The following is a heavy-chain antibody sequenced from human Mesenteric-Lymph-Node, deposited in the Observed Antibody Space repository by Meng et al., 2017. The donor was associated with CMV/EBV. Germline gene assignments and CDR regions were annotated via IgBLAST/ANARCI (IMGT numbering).Heavy chain of an antibody. J-gene: IGHJ4*02. CDR1: GYTFTGYY. Sequence: SCKTSGYTFTGYYRHWLRQAPGQGLEWMGRINPNNGDTNFAQKFQDRVTLTRVTSINTAYMELSRLRSDDTAVYYCARDCSWSSCSDYWGQGTLVTVSS. D-gene: IGHD2-2*01. V-gene: IGHV1-2*06. CDR2: INPNNGDT. CDR3: ARDCSWSSCSDY.